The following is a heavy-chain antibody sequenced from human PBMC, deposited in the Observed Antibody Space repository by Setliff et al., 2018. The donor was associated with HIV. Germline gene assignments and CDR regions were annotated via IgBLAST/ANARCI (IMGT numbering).Heavy chain of an antibody. Sequence: SETLSLTCTVSGGSMTGHYWSWIRQSPGKGLEWIGSIYSSGSTNYNPSVKSRVTISIDTSKKQFALRLTSVTAADTALYFCARDIATVATPDRADWGQGTLGTVSS. D-gene: IGHD4-17*01. CDR3: ARDIATVATPDRAD. J-gene: IGHJ4*02. CDR1: GGSMTGHY. CDR2: IYSSGST. V-gene: IGHV4-59*11.